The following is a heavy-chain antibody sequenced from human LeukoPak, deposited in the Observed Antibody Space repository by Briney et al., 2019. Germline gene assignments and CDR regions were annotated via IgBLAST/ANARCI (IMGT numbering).Heavy chain of an antibody. CDR3: GREEDGDTIFGVVLDGDRPVNWFDP. CDR2: IYTSGST. CDR1: GGSISCYY. J-gene: IGHJ5*02. Sequence: SETLSLTCTVSGGSISCYYWSWIRQPAGKGLEWIGRIYTSGSTNYNPSLKSRVTMSVDTSKNQFSLKLSSVTAADTAVYYCGREEDGDTIFGVVLDGDRPVNWFDPWGQGTLVTVSS. D-gene: IGHD3-3*01. V-gene: IGHV4-4*07.